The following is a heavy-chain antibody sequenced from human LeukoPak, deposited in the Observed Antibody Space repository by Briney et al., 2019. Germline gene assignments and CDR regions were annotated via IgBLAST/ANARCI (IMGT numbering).Heavy chain of an antibody. Sequence: PSETLSLTCAVYGGSFSTYYWSWVRQPPGKGLEWIAEITRNGYTNYNPSLKSRVTISVDTSKNQFSLKLSSVTAADTAVYYCARKLRPSKNAFDIWGQGTMVTVSS. CDR2: ITRNGYT. CDR3: ARKLRPSKNAFDI. CDR1: GGSFSTYY. J-gene: IGHJ3*02. V-gene: IGHV4-34*01.